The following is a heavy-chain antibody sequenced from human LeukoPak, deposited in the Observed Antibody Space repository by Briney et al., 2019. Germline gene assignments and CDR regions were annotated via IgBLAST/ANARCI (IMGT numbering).Heavy chain of an antibody. D-gene: IGHD6-13*01. CDR1: GFTFSSYA. CDR2: ISGSGGST. V-gene: IGHV3-23*01. Sequence: GGSLRLSCAASGFTFSSYAMSWVRQAPGKGLEWVSAISGSGGSTYYADSVKGRFTISRDNSKNTLYLQMNSLRAEDTAVYYCAKAVGVAAAGSLYYFDYWGQGTLVTVSS. CDR3: AKAVGVAAAGSLYYFDY. J-gene: IGHJ4*02.